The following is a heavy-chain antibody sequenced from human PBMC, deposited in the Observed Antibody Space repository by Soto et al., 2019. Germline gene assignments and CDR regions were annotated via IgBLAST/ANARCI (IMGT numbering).Heavy chain of an antibody. CDR1: GGSIKSVDYY. D-gene: IGHD5-18*01. Sequence: QVQLQESGPGLVKPSQTLSLICSVSGGSIKSVDYYWSWIRQTPGKGLEWIGYTSYFGTTDYMPSLKSRVTMSVDTSKNQFSLKLSSVTAVDTAVYYCARVQRDTAMGHFDYWGQGTLVVVSS. V-gene: IGHV4-30-4*01. CDR2: TSYFGTT. CDR3: ARVQRDTAMGHFDY. J-gene: IGHJ4*02.